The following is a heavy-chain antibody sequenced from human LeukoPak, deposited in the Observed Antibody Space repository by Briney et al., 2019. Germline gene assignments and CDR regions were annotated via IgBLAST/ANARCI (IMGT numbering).Heavy chain of an antibody. Sequence: PSETLSLTCTVSGGSISSYYWSWIRQPPGKGLEWIGYIYYSGSTNYNPSLKSRVTISVDTSKNQFSLKLSSVTAADTAVYYCARRGDYYDSSGYYYYFDYWGQGTLVTVSS. V-gene: IGHV4-59*08. CDR1: GGSISSYY. D-gene: IGHD3-22*01. CDR2: IYYSGST. CDR3: ARRGDYYDSSGYYYYFDY. J-gene: IGHJ4*02.